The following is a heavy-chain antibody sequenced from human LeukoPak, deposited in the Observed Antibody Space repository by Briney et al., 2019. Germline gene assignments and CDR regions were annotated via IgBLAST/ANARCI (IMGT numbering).Heavy chain of an antibody. D-gene: IGHD3-16*02. CDR1: GGSIRSYY. CDR2: IYYSGST. CDR3: ARGSPYYDYVWGSYRPSDAFDI. J-gene: IGHJ3*02. Sequence: PSETLSLTCTVSGGSIRSYYWSWIRQPPGKGLEWIGYIYYSGSTNSNPSLKSRVTISVDTSKNQFSLKVSSVTAADTAVYYCARGSPYYDYVWGSYRPSDAFDIWGQGTMVTVPS. V-gene: IGHV4-59*01.